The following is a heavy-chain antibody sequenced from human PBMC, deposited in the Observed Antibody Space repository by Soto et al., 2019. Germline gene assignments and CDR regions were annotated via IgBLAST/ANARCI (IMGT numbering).Heavy chain of an antibody. CDR1: GYSFTSYW. J-gene: IGHJ6*02. Sequence: GESLKISCKGSGYSFTSYWIGWVRQMPGKGLEWMGIIYPGDSDTRYSPSFQGQVTIPADKSISTAYLQWSSLKASDTAMYYCARVPGIAAAESWSGYYYYYYGMDVWGQGTTVTVSS. D-gene: IGHD6-13*01. CDR3: ARVPGIAAAESWSGYYYYYYGMDV. V-gene: IGHV5-51*01. CDR2: IYPGDSDT.